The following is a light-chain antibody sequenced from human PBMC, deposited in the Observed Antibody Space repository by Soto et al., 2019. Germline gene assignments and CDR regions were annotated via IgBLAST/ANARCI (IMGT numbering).Light chain of an antibody. CDR3: QQYFDVPFT. V-gene: IGKV4-1*01. CDR2: WAS. Sequence: DIVMTHSPSSLGVSLGESATMNCKCIRSVLYKSNNKNHLAWYQQKPGQPPQLIIYWASTRESGVPERFSGSGSGTDFTLTISSLEAEDVAFYWCQQYFDVPFTFGGGTKVDIK. J-gene: IGKJ4*01. CDR1: RSVLYKSNNKNH.